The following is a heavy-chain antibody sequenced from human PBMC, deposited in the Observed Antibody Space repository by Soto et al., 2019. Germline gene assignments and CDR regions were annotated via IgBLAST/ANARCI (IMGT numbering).Heavy chain of an antibody. V-gene: IGHV4-59*01. J-gene: IGHJ4*02. CDR1: GGSISSYY. CDR2: IYYSGST. Sequence: SETLSLTCTVSGGSISSYYWSWIRQPPGKGLEWIGYIYYSGSTNYNPSLKSRVTISVDTAKNQLSLKLSSVTAADPAVYYWARELWDRGPPVCDYWGQGTLVTVSS. CDR3: ARELWDRGPPVCDY. D-gene: IGHD1-26*01.